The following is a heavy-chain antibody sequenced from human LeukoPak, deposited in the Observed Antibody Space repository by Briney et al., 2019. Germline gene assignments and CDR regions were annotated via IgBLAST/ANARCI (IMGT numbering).Heavy chain of an antibody. J-gene: IGHJ4*01. Sequence: SETLSLTRTVSGGSISSYYWSWIRQPPGKGLEWIGYIYYSGSTNYNPSLKSRVTISVDTSKNQFSLKLSSVTAADTAVYYCASLLWFGEFRGSFDYWGQGTLVTVSS. CDR3: ASLLWFGEFRGSFDY. CDR2: IYYSGST. V-gene: IGHV4-59*01. CDR1: GGSISSYY. D-gene: IGHD3-10*01.